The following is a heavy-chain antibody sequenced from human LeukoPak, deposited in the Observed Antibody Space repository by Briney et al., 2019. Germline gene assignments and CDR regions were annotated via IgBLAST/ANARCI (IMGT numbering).Heavy chain of an antibody. D-gene: IGHD3-3*01. J-gene: IGHJ4*02. Sequence: GGSLRLSYAASRFTFSSYAMHWVRQAPGKGLEWVAVISYDRSNKYYADSVKGRFTISRDNSKNTLYLQMNSLRAEDTAVYYCARDQTYYDFWSSFDYWGQGTLVTVSS. CDR1: RFTFSSYA. CDR3: ARDQTYYDFWSSFDY. V-gene: IGHV3-30*04. CDR2: ISYDRSNK.